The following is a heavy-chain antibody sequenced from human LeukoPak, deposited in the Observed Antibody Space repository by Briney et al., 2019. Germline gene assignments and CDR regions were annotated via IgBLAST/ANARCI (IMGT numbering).Heavy chain of an antibody. J-gene: IGHJ5*02. CDR3: ARSPPPIKYSSSHNVNWFDP. D-gene: IGHD6-13*01. CDR2: INHSGST. V-gene: IGHV4-34*01. CDR1: GGSISSYY. Sequence: SETLSLTCTVSGGSISSYYWSWIRQPPGKGLEWIGEINHSGSTNYNPSLKSRVTISVDTSKNQFSLKLSSVTAADTAVYYCARSPPPIKYSSSHNVNWFDPWGRGTLVTVSS.